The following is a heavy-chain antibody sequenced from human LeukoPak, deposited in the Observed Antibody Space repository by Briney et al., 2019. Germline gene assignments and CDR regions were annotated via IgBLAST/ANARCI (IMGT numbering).Heavy chain of an antibody. CDR2: IYYSGST. Sequence: SETLSLTCTVSGGSISSYYWSWIRQPPGKGLEWIGYIYYSGSTNYNPSLKSRVTISVDTSKNQFSLKLSSVTAADTAVYYCARDTVGNWYGGFDYWGQGTLVTVSS. CDR3: ARDTVGNWYGGFDY. V-gene: IGHV4-59*01. J-gene: IGHJ4*02. CDR1: GGSISSYY. D-gene: IGHD1-1*01.